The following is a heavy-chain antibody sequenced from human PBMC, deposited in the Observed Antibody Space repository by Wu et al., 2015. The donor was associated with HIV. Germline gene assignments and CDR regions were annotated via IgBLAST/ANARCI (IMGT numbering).Heavy chain of an antibody. D-gene: IGHD1-20*01. Sequence: QVHLVQSGAEVKEPGASVKISCKTEYSFSIYYMHWVRQAPGQGLEWMGWILPNTDATKYAPRFQGRVTMTRDTSISTIYMELRGLRSDDTALYFCASYGPGYNWMYSWDQGTLVTVSS. CDR2: ILPNTDAT. CDR3: ASYGPGYNWMYS. CDR1: EYSFSIYY. J-gene: IGHJ4*02. V-gene: IGHV1-2*02.